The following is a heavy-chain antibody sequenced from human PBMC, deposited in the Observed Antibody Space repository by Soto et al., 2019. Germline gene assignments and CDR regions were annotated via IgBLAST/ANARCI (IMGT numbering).Heavy chain of an antibody. CDR3: ARVGQWGGMDV. Sequence: GASVKVSCKASGYTFTSYAMHWVRQAPGQRLEWMGWINAGNGNTKYSQKFQGRVTIIRDTSANTAYMELSSLRSEDTAVYYCARVGQWGGMDVWGQGTTVTVSS. V-gene: IGHV1-3*01. CDR2: INAGNGNT. CDR1: GYTFTSYA. J-gene: IGHJ6*02. D-gene: IGHD1-26*01.